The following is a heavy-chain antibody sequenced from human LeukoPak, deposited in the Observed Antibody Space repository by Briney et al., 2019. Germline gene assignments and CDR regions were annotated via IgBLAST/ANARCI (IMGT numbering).Heavy chain of an antibody. V-gene: IGHV1-46*01. J-gene: IGHJ3*02. CDR1: GYTFTSYY. Sequence: ASVKVSCKASGYTFTSYYMHWVRQAPGQGLEWMGIINPSGGSTSYAQKFQGRVTMTRDTSTSTVYMELSSLRSEDTAVYYCARTSIVAGGTDAFDIWGQGTMVTVSS. CDR3: ARTSIVAGGTDAFDI. D-gene: IGHD6-13*01. CDR2: INPSGGST.